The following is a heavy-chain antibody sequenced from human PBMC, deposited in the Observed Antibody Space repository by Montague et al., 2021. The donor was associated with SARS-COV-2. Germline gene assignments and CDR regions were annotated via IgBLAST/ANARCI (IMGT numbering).Heavy chain of an antibody. Sequence: SETLSLTCTVSGVSISSYYWSWIRQPAGKGLEWIGRIYTSGTTTYNPSLESRVTISLDTSKNQFSLKLSSVTAADTAIYYCARDRDDPLTGYSNDAFDIWGQGTMVTVSS. CDR2: IYTSGTT. D-gene: IGHD3-9*01. J-gene: IGHJ3*02. CDR1: GVSISSYY. V-gene: IGHV4-4*07. CDR3: ARDRDDPLTGYSNDAFDI.